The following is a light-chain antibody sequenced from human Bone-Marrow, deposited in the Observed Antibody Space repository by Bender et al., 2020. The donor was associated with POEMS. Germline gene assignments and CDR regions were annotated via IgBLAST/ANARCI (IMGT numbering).Light chain of an antibody. CDR2: EDK. J-gene: IGLJ2*01. CDR1: NIQREA. V-gene: IGLV3-21*02. CDR3: QAWDTSSVV. Sequence: SYVLTQPPSVSTAPGQTAEIPCGGDNIQREAVHWYQQKPGQAPLLVVYEDKDRPSGIPERFSGFNSGNRATLTISGTQALDEADYYCQAWDTSSVVFGGGTKLTVL.